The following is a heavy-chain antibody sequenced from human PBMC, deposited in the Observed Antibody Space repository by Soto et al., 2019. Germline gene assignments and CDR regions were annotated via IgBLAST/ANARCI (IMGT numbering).Heavy chain of an antibody. CDR1: GGSITSGGYY. J-gene: IGHJ4*02. D-gene: IGHD3-22*01. CDR2: IYYSGTT. V-gene: IGHV4-31*03. CDR3: ARADSSGYTFEH. Sequence: QVQLQESGPGLVQPSQTLSLSCTVSGGSITSGGYYWSWIRQHPGKGLEWIGYIYYSGTTYYNPSRKSRLTISFDTSRTHFSLEVNSVSAADTAVYYGARADSSGYTFEHWGQGTLVTVSS.